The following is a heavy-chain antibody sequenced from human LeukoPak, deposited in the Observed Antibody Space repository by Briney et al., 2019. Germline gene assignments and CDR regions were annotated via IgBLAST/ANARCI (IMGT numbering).Heavy chain of an antibody. CDR2: IYTSGST. V-gene: IGHV4-4*07. J-gene: IGHJ6*03. Sequence: SGTLSLTCTVSGCSISSYYWSWIRQPAGKGLEWIGRIYTSGSTNYNPSLKSRVTMSVDTSKNQFSLKLSSVTAADTAVYYCARASMYYYYYYMDVWGKGTTVTVSS. CDR3: ARASMYYYYYYMDV. CDR1: GCSISSYY.